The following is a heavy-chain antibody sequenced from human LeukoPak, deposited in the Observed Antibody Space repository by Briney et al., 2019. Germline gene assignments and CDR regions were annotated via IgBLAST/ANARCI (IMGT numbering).Heavy chain of an antibody. CDR1: GGTFSSYA. CDR2: IIPIFGTA. D-gene: IGHD5-24*01. Sequence: SGKVSCKASGGTFSSYAISWVRQAPGQGLEWMGWIIPIFGTANSAQKFQGSVTITTDESTSTAYMELSSLRSEDTDVYYCASEVERGYSMDVWGKGTTVTVSS. V-gene: IGHV1-69*05. CDR3: ASEVERGYSMDV. J-gene: IGHJ6*03.